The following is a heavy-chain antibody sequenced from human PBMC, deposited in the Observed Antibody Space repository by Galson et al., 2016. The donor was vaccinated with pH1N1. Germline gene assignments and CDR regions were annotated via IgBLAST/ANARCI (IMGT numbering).Heavy chain of an antibody. CDR3: AKGGRVGVQGYYYALDL. V-gene: IGHV3-23*01. J-gene: IGHJ6*02. Sequence: RLSCAASGFIFSSYAMTWVRQAPGKGLEWVSALSAASSAVYYGNSVKGRFTISSDNSKNTLYLQMNILRAEDTAVDYFAKGGRVGVQGYYYALDLWGQGTAVTVSS. CDR1: GFIFSSYA. D-gene: IGHD2-2*01. CDR2: LSAASSAV.